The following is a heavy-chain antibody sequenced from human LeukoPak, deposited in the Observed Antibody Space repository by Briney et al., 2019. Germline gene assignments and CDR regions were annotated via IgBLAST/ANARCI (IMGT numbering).Heavy chain of an antibody. CDR3: ARARFGYNRGPFDY. D-gene: IGHD5-24*01. Sequence: PGGSLRLSCAASGFTFSNYAMHWVRQAPGKGLEWVAFISYDGSNKHYADSVKGRFTISRDNSKNTLYLQMNSLRPEGTAVYYCARARFGYNRGPFDYWGQGILVTVSS. CDR1: GFTFSNYA. CDR2: ISYDGSNK. J-gene: IGHJ4*02. V-gene: IGHV3-30-3*01.